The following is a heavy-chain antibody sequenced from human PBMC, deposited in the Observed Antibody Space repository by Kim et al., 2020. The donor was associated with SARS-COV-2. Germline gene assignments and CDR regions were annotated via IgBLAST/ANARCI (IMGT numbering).Heavy chain of an antibody. CDR3: TTGMITFGGVIVNGGIDY. CDR2: IKSKTDGGTT. Sequence: GGSLRLSCAASGFTFSNAWMSWVRQAPGKGLEWVGRIKSKTDGGTTDYAAPVKGRFTISRDDSKNTLYLQMNSLKTEDTAVYYCTTGMITFGGVIVNGGIDYWGQGTLVTVSS. D-gene: IGHD3-16*02. V-gene: IGHV3-15*01. CDR1: GFTFSNAW. J-gene: IGHJ4*02.